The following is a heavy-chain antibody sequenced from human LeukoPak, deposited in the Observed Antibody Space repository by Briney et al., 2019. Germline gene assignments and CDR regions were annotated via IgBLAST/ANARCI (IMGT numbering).Heavy chain of an antibody. D-gene: IGHD1-26*01. Sequence: SVKVSCKASGGTFISYAISWVRQAPGQGLEWMGGIIPIFGTANYAQKFQGRVTITADESTSTAYMELSSLRSDDTAVYYCARDWAPLSGNYYDAWFDPWGQGTLVTVSS. CDR3: ARDWAPLSGNYYDAWFDP. J-gene: IGHJ5*02. CDR2: IIPIFGTA. CDR1: GGTFISYA. V-gene: IGHV1-69*13.